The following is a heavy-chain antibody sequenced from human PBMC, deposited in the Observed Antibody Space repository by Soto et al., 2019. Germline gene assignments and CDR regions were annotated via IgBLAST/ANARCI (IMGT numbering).Heavy chain of an antibody. D-gene: IGHD5-18*01. CDR3: ASKSYGYIFYDH. CDR1: GGSISSYY. J-gene: IGHJ4*02. V-gene: IGHV4-59*08. Sequence: SETLSLTCTVSGGSISSYYWSWIRQPPGKGLEWIGYIYYSGSTNYNPSLKSRVTISVDTSKNQFSLKLSSVTAADTAVYYCASKSYGYIFYDHWGQGTLVTVSS. CDR2: IYYSGST.